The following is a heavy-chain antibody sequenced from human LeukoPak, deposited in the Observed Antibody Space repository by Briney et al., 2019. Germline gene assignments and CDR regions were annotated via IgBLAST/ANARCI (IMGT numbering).Heavy chain of an antibody. CDR1: GGSFSGYY. J-gene: IGHJ4*02. Sequence: PSETLSLTCAVYGGSFSGYYWSWIRQPPGKGLEWIGEINHSGSTNYNPSLKSRVTISVDTSKNQFSLKLSSVTAADTAVYYCARRKLEYYYDSSGYSPYFDYWGQGTLVTVSS. V-gene: IGHV4-34*01. D-gene: IGHD3-22*01. CDR3: ARRKLEYYYDSSGYSPYFDY. CDR2: INHSGST.